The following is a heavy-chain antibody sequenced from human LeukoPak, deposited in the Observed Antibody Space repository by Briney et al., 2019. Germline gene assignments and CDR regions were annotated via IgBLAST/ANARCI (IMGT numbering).Heavy chain of an antibody. CDR1: GFTFSSYW. CDR2: IKQDGSEK. CDR3: AKAGRYCSGNICYSPH. D-gene: IGHD2-15*01. V-gene: IGHV3-7*03. J-gene: IGHJ4*02. Sequence: GGSLRLSCAASGFTFSSYWMSWVRQAPGKGLEWVTNIKQDGSEKYYVDSVKGRFTISRDNAKNSLYLQMNSLRAEDTAVYYCAKAGRYCSGNICYSPHWGQGTLVTVSS.